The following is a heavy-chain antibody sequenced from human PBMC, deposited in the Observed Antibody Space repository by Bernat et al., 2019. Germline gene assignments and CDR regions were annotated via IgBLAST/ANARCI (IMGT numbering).Heavy chain of an antibody. CDR3: AKDGHATDYYYMDV. CDR1: GFTFSNYA. J-gene: IGHJ6*03. V-gene: IGHV3-NL1*01. Sequence: QVQLVESGGGVVQPGRSLRLSCAASGFTFSNYAMHWVRQAPGKGLEWVSTIDAYGSGTWYADSVKGRFTISRDNSKNTLYLQMNSLRVEDTAVYHCAKDGHATDYYYMDVWGKGTTVTVSS. CDR2: IDAYGSGT.